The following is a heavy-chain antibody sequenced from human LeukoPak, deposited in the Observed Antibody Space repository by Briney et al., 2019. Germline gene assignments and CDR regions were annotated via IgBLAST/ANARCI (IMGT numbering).Heavy chain of an antibody. CDR2: ISAYNGNT. Sequence: ASVKVSCKASGYTFTSYGISWVRQAPGQGLEWMGWISAYNGNTNYAQKLQGRVTMTTDTSTSTAYMELRSLRSDDTAVYYCARCLPKGYYDRSGYYGYWGQGTLVTVSS. D-gene: IGHD3-22*01. CDR1: GYTFTSYG. V-gene: IGHV1-18*01. CDR3: ARCLPKGYYDRSGYYGY. J-gene: IGHJ4*02.